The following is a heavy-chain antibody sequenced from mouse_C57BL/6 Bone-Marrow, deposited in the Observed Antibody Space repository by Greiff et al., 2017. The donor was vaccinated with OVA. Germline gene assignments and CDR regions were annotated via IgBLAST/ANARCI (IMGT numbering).Heavy chain of an antibody. V-gene: IGHV5-4*01. J-gene: IGHJ4*01. CDR2: ISDGGSYT. CDR1: GFTFSSYA. D-gene: IGHD2-4*01. Sequence: VQLKESGGGLVKPGGSLKLSCAASGFTFSSYAMSWVRQTPEKRLEWVATISDGGSYTYYPDNVKGRFTISRDNAKNNLYLQMSHLKSEDTAMYYCARIYYDYDERAMDYWGQGTSVTVSS. CDR3: ARIYYDYDERAMDY.